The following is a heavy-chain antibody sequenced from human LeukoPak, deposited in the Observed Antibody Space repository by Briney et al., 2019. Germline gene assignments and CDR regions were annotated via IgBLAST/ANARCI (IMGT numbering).Heavy chain of an antibody. CDR3: AAIRGHYDYVWGSYSGGYYFDY. J-gene: IGHJ4*02. D-gene: IGHD3-16*01. Sequence: PSETLSLTCTVSGGSISSSSYYWGWLRQPPGKGLEWIGSIYYSGSTYYNPSLKSRVTISVDTSKNQFSLKLSSVTVADTAVYYCAAIRGHYDYVWGSYSGGYYFDYWGQGTLVTVSS. CDR2: IYYSGST. CDR1: GGSISSSSYY. V-gene: IGHV4-39*01.